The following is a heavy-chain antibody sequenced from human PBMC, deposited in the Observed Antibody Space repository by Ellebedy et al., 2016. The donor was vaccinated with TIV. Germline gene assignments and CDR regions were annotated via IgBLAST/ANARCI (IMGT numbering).Heavy chain of an antibody. Sequence: PGGSLRLSCDASGFIFSNYDMHRVRQVAGKGLEWVSGFGIGGDAYYRASVRGRFTISREDAKISLFLQMNSLKVGDTAGYYCARGARGGENWHFDLWGRGTLVAVSS. CDR1: GFIFSNYD. D-gene: IGHD3-16*01. CDR3: ARGARGGENWHFDL. J-gene: IGHJ2*01. CDR2: FGIGGDA. V-gene: IGHV3-13*01.